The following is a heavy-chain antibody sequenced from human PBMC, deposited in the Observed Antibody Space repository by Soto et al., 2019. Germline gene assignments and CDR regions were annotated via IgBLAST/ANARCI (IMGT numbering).Heavy chain of an antibody. D-gene: IGHD6-6*01. CDR2: INGDGSII. J-gene: IGHJ4*02. V-gene: IGHV3-74*01. CDR1: GFTFSSYW. Sequence: PGGSLRLSCAASGFTFSSYWMQWVRQAPGKGLVWVSRINGDGSIINYADSVKGRFTISRDNAKNTLYLQMNSLRAEDTAVYYCVRSLGSSSSWWGKGTLVTVSS. CDR3: VRSLGSSSSW.